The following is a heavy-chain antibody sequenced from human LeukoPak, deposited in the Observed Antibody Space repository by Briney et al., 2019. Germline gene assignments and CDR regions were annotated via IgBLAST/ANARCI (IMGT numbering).Heavy chain of an antibody. D-gene: IGHD2-2*01. J-gene: IGHJ4*02. Sequence: PSETLSLTCTVSGGSISSSSYHWGWIRQPPGKGLEWIGSMYYSGSTYYNPSLKSRVTVSVDTSKNQFSLNLSSVTAADTAVYYCARISIVVVPAYFDYWGQGTLVTVS. V-gene: IGHV4-39*01. CDR3: ARISIVVVPAYFDY. CDR1: GGSISSSSYH. CDR2: MYYSGST.